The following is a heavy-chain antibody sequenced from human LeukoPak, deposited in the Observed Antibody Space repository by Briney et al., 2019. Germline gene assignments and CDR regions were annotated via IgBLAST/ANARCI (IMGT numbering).Heavy chain of an antibody. CDR3: AREGYYGSGSPPSLYFDY. CDR2: IWYDASNK. V-gene: IGHV3-30*02. CDR1: GISFRSYG. Sequence: PGGSLRLSCAASGISFRSYGMHWVRQAPGKGLEWVTFIWYDASNKYYAESVKGRFTISRDNSRSTLYLQMNSLRPEDTAIYYCAREGYYGSGSPPSLYFDYWGQGTLVTVSS. D-gene: IGHD3-10*01. J-gene: IGHJ4*02.